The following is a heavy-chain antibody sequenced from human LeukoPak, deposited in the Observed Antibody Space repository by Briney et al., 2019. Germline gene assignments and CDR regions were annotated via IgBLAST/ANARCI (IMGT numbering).Heavy chain of an antibody. CDR2: IYYSGST. CDR3: AREGSEFPHDAFDI. CDR1: GGSISSYY. Sequence: SETLSLTCAVYGGSISSYYWSWIRQPPGKGLEWIGYIYYSGSTNYNPSLKSRVTISVDTSKNQFSLKLSSVTAADTAVYYCAREGSEFPHDAFDIWGQGTMVTVSS. D-gene: IGHD2-15*01. J-gene: IGHJ3*02. V-gene: IGHV4-59*01.